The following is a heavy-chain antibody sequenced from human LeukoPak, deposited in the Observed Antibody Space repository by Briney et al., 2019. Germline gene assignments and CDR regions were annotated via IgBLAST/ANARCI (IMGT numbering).Heavy chain of an antibody. CDR3: AKATYYYDSSGFPFDY. CDR2: ISWNSGSI. J-gene: IGHJ4*02. D-gene: IGHD3-22*01. V-gene: IGHV3-9*01. CDR1: GFTFDDYA. Sequence: GRSLRLSCAASGFTFDDYAMHWVRQAPGKGLEWVSGISWNSGSIGYADSVKGRFTISRDNAKNSLYLQMNSLRAEDTALYYCAKATYYYDSSGFPFDYWGQGTLVTVSS.